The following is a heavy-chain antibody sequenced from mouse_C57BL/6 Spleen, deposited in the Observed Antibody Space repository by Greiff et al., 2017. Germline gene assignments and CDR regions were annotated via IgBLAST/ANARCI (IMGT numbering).Heavy chain of an antibody. V-gene: IGHV1-53*01. CDR3: AREGGLLGGYFDV. CDR2: INPSNGGT. D-gene: IGHD2-13*01. J-gene: IGHJ1*03. CDR1: GYTFTSYW. Sequence: QVQLQQPGTELVKPGASVKLSCKASGYTFTSYWMHWVKPRPGHGLEWIGNINPSNGGTNYNEKFKSKATLTVDKSSSTAYMQLSSLTSEDSAVYYCAREGGLLGGYFDVWGTGTTVTVSS.